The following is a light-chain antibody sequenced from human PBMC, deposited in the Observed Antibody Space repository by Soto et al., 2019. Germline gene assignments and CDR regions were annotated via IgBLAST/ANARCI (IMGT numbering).Light chain of an antibody. CDR2: GAS. Sequence: IVLTQSPGTLSLSPGERATLSCRASQTVSSNFLAWYQEKPGQGPRLLIYGASTRATGIPDGFSGSGSGTDFTLTISRLDPEDFAVYYCRQYGRSLEFAVGGGTKVDIK. J-gene: IGKJ4*01. CDR3: RQYGRSLEFA. CDR1: QTVSSNF. V-gene: IGKV3-20*01.